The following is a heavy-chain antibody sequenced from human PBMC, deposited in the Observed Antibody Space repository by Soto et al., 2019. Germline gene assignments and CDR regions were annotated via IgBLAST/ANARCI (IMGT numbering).Heavy chain of an antibody. Sequence: SETLSLTCTVSGGSISSYYWSWIRQPPGKGLEWIGYIYYSGSTNYNPSLKSRVTISVDTSKNQFSLKLSSVTAADTAVYYCARVGGYSSSWYPWFDPWGQGTLVTVPS. CDR2: IYYSGST. CDR1: GGSISSYY. V-gene: IGHV4-59*01. CDR3: ARVGGYSSSWYPWFDP. J-gene: IGHJ5*02. D-gene: IGHD6-13*01.